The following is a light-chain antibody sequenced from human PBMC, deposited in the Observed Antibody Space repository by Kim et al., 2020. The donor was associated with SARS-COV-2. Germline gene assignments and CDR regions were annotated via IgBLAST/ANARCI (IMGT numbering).Light chain of an antibody. CDR3: QQYVSSPT. J-gene: IGKJ1*01. CDR1: QSVSSSF. Sequence: PGERATLSCRGSQSVSSSFLAWYQQKPGQAPRLLIYSTSSRATGIPDRFSGSGSGTDFTLTINRLEPEDFAVYYCQQYVSSPTFGQGTKVDIK. V-gene: IGKV3-20*01. CDR2: STS.